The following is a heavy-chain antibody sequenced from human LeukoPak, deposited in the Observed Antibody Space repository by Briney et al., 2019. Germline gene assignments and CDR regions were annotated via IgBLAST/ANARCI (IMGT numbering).Heavy chain of an antibody. CDR2: FDPEDGET. D-gene: IGHD2-2*01. V-gene: IGHV1-24*01. CDR1: GYTLTELS. Sequence: ASVKVSCKVSGYTLTELSMHWVRQAPGKGLEWMGGFDPEDGETIYAQKFQGRVTMTEDTSTDTAYMELSSLRSEDTAVYHCVREDAHTYYFDFWGQGPLVTVSS. J-gene: IGHJ4*02. CDR3: VREDAHTYYFDF.